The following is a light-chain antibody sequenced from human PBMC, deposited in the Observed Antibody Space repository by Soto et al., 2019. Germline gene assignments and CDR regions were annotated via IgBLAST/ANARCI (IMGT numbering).Light chain of an antibody. V-gene: IGKV1-39*01. J-gene: IGKJ1*01. CDR3: QQRSHWPT. CDR2: AAS. CDR1: QNIKNY. Sequence: DNQMTQSPSSLSASVGDRVTITCRTSQNIKNYLNWYQQKPGRAPKLLIYAASSLQSGVPSRFSGSGSGTDFTLTISSLEPEDFAFYFCQQRSHWPTFGQGTKVDIK.